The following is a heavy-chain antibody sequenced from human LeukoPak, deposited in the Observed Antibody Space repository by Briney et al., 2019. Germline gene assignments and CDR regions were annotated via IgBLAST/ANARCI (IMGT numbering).Heavy chain of an antibody. CDR1: GFTFHTYG. D-gene: IGHD3-22*01. Sequence: PGGSLRLSCAASGFTFHTYGMNWVRQAPGKGLEWVSAISGSGGSTYYADSVKGRFTISRDNSKNTLYLQMNSLRAEDTAVYYCAKDPQYYYDSSGSWYFDLWGRGTLVTVSS. V-gene: IGHV3-23*01. J-gene: IGHJ2*01. CDR2: ISGSGGST. CDR3: AKDPQYYYDSSGSWYFDL.